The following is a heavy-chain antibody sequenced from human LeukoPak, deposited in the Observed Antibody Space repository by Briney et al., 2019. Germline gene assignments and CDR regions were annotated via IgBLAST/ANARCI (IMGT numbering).Heavy chain of an antibody. D-gene: IGHD4-17*01. CDR3: ARVSGYGDYGTLNY. J-gene: IGHJ4*02. CDR1: GGSISSYY. V-gene: IGHV4-59*01. Sequence: PSETLSLTCTVSGGSISSYYWSWIRQPPGKGLEWIGYIYYSGSTNYNPSLKSRVTISVDTSKNQFSLKLSSVTAADTAVYYCARVSGYGDYGTLNYWGQGTLVTVSS. CDR2: IYYSGST.